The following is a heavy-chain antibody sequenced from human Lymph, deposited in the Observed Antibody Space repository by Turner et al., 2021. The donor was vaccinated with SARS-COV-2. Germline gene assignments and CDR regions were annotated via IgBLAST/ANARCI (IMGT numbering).Heavy chain of an antibody. D-gene: IGHD1-26*01. CDR2: SIPIVGTA. CDR3: ATFLGELPYDY. J-gene: IGHJ4*02. Sequence: QVPLVQSGAEVKKPGSSVKVSCKASGGTFRSYGISWVRQAPGQGLEWMGGSIPIVGTANYAQKFQGRVTITADESTSTAHMELSSLRSEDTAVYYCATFLGELPYDYWGQGTLVTVSS. V-gene: IGHV1-69*01. CDR1: GGTFRSYG.